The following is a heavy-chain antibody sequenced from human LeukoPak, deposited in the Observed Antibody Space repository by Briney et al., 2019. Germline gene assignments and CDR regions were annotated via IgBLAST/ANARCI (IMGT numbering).Heavy chain of an antibody. J-gene: IGHJ4*02. D-gene: IGHD4-17*01. CDR1: GGSVSSSSYY. Sequence: SETLSLTCTVSGGSVSSSSYYWGWIRQPPGKGLEWIGSIYYSGSTYYNPSLKSRVSISVDTSKNQFSLKLSSVTAADTAVYYCARWTTVIFQGFDYWGQGTLVTVSS. CDR3: ARWTTVIFQGFDY. CDR2: IYYSGST. V-gene: IGHV4-39*07.